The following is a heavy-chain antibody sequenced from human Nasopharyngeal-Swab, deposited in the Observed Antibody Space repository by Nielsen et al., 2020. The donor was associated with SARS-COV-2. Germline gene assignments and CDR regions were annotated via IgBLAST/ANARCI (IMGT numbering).Heavy chain of an antibody. CDR3: VRDRGYYTFTD. CDR1: GFPYW. CDR2: IGQDGGGK. D-gene: IGHD2/OR15-2a*01. J-gene: IGHJ4*02. V-gene: IGHV3-7*01. Sequence: GESLKISCAASGFPYWMNWVRQAPGKGLEWVGNIGQDGGGKKYVDSVKGRFTISRDNANNLLYLQMNSLRAEDTAVYYCVRDRGYYTFTDWGQGTLVTVSS.